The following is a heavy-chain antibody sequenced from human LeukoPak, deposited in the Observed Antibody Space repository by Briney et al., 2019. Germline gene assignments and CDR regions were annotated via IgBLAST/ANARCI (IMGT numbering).Heavy chain of an antibody. CDR2: IIPILGIA. CDR3: ARPGPYYDSSGYYYGDAFDI. V-gene: IGHV1-69*04. CDR1: GGTFSSYA. J-gene: IGHJ3*02. Sequence: GASVKVSCKASGGTFSSYAISWVRQAPGQGLEWMGRIIPILGIANYAQKFQGRVTITADKSTSTAYMELSSLRSEDTAVYYCARPGPYYDSSGYYYGDAFDIWGQGTMVTVSS. D-gene: IGHD3-22*01.